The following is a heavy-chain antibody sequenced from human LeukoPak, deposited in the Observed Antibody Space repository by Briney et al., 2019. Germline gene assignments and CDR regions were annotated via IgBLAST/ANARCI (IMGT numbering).Heavy chain of an antibody. CDR2: IYYTGSA. CDR3: ARDRHKLVDIVAGILDY. Sequence: PSETLSLTCTVSGGSISSYYWSWIRQPPGKGLEWIGYIYYTGSANYNPSLKSRVTMSVDTSKNQFSLNLQSVTPEDTAVYYCARDRHKLVDIVAGILDYWGQGTLVTVSS. D-gene: IGHD5-12*01. J-gene: IGHJ4*02. V-gene: IGHV4-59*01. CDR1: GGSISSYY.